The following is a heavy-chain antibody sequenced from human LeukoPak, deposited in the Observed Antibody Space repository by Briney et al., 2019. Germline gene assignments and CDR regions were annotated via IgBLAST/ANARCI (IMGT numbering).Heavy chain of an antibody. CDR2: IWYDGSNK. Sequence: PGRSLRLSCAASGFTFSSYGMHWVRQAPGKGLEWVAVIWYDGSNKYYADSVKSRFTISRDNSKNTLYLQMNSVRAEDTAVYYCARDWELGPWFDPWGQGTLVTVSS. CDR1: GFTFSSYG. D-gene: IGHD1-26*01. CDR3: ARDWELGPWFDP. V-gene: IGHV3-33*01. J-gene: IGHJ5*02.